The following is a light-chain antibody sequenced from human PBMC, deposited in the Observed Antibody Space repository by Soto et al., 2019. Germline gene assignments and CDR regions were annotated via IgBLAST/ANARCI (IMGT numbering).Light chain of an antibody. J-gene: IGLJ1*01. Sequence: QSALTQPPSASASPGQSVTISCTGTSSDVGGYNYVSWYQQHPGKAPKLMIYEVSKRPSGVPDRFSGSKSGNTASLTVSGLQAEDAADYYCSSYASSNNFGVFGTGTKLTVL. CDR1: SSDVGGYNY. CDR2: EVS. V-gene: IGLV2-8*01. CDR3: SSYASSNNFGV.